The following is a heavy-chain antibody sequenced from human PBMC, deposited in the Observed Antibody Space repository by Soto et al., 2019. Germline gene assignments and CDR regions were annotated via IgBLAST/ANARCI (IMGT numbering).Heavy chain of an antibody. V-gene: IGHV1-18*01. J-gene: IGHJ6*02. Sequence: ASLKVSCKSSDNTFTHYGINWVRQAPGQGLEWMGWISGYNGNTKYAQKFQDRVTMTADTSTRTAFMEVRSLTSDDTGVYFCAATGGNYFGLDVWGQGTTVTVS. CDR1: DNTFTHYG. D-gene: IGHD2-8*02. CDR3: AATGGNYFGLDV. CDR2: ISGYNGNT.